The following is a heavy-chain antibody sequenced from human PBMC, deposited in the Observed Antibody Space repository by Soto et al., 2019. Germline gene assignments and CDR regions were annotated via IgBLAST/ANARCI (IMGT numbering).Heavy chain of an antibody. CDR3: ARGPRYCSSTSCFSGVTWFAP. D-gene: IGHD2-2*01. J-gene: IGHJ5*02. CDR2: ISSYNGNT. Sequence: PSVKVSCKASGDTFTSYGISWVRQAPGQGREWMGWISSYNGNTNYAQKVQGRVTMTTDTSTSTTYMELRSLRSDDTAVYYCARGPRYCSSTSCFSGVTWFAPWGQGTLVTVSS. V-gene: IGHV1-18*04. CDR1: GDTFTSYG.